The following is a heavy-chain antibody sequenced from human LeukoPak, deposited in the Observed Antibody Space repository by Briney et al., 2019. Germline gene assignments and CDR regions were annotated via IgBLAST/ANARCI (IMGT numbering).Heavy chain of an antibody. V-gene: IGHV4-59*01. D-gene: IGHD2-2*01. CDR3: ARDVPAAAGNWFDP. CDR2: IYYSGST. J-gene: IGHJ5*02. CDR1: GGSISSYY. Sequence: SETLSLTCTVSGGSISSYYWSWIRQPPGKGLEWIGYIYYSGSTNYNPSHKSRVTISVDTSKNQFSLKLSSVTAADTAVYYCARDVPAAAGNWFDPWGQGTLVTVSS.